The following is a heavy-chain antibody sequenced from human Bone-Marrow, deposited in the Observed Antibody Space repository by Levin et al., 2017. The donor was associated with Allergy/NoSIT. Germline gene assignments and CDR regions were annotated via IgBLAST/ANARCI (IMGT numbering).Heavy chain of an antibody. D-gene: IGHD1-14*01. CDR3: AGAGRTWDFFDY. J-gene: IGHJ4*02. CDR1: GYTFSDYH. V-gene: IGHV1-2*02. Sequence: GESLKISCKASGYTFSDYHMHWVRQAPGQGLEWMGWINPKNGGTNYAQKFQGRVTVTRDTSIGTANVELNRLRPDDTGVYYCAGAGRTWDFFDYWGQGSLVTVSS. CDR2: INPKNGGT.